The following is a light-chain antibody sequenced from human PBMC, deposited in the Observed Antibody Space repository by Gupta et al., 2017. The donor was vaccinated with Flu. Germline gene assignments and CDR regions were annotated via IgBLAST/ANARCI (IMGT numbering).Light chain of an antibody. CDR3: QQSNRTPFI. Sequence: DIQMTQSPTSLSAFVGDRITITCRTSHSITNYLNWYQQKPGKAPKLLIYSASTLQSGVPSRFSGSGSGTXFALTIXSLQPEDFATYYCQQSNRTPFIFGXGTKVEIK. CDR2: SAS. V-gene: IGKV1-39*01. J-gene: IGKJ4*01. CDR1: HSITNY.